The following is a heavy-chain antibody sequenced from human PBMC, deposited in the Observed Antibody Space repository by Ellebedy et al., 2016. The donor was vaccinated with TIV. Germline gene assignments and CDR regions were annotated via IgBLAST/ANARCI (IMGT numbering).Heavy chain of an antibody. V-gene: IGHV4-39*07. CDR1: GGSIDNSAHY. D-gene: IGHD1-26*01. CDR3: AIDPIVGPSPYYFDS. CDR2: IYDSGST. Sequence: MPSETLSLTCTVSGGSIDNSAHYWTWVRQPPGKGLQWIANIYDSGSTYYTPSLKSRVTISLNTSKNEFSLRLTSVTAADTAVYYCAIDPIVGPSPYYFDSWGQGTLVTVSS. J-gene: IGHJ4*02.